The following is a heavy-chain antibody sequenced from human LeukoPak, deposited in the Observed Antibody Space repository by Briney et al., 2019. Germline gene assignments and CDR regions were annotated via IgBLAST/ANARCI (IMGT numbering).Heavy chain of an antibody. CDR3: ARGVTTVTTTTYYFDY. CDR1: GGSISSGDYY. D-gene: IGHD4-17*01. CDR2: IYYSGST. V-gene: IGHV4-30-4*01. Sequence: SETLSLTCTVSGGSISSGDYYWSWIRQPPGKGLEWIGYIYYSGSTYYNPSLKSRVTISVDTSKNQFSLKLSSVTAADTAVYYCARGVTTVTTTTYYFDYWGQGTLVTVSS. J-gene: IGHJ4*02.